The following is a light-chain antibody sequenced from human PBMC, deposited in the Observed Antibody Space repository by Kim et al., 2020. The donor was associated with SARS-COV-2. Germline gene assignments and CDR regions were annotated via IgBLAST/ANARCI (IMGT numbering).Light chain of an antibody. J-gene: IGLJ1*01. CDR1: TSTIGAGYD. CDR2: GNI. CDR3: QSYDSSLSAYV. V-gene: IGLV1-40*01. Sequence: QRVTISGTGSTSTIGAGYDVHWYQQLPGTAPKLLIYGNINRPSGVPDRFSGSKSGTSASLVITGLQAEDDADYYCQSYDSSLSAYVFGSGTKVTVL.